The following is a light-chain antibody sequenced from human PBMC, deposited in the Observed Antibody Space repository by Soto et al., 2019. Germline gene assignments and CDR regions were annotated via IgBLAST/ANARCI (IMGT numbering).Light chain of an antibody. CDR2: AAS. J-gene: IGKJ2*01. V-gene: IGKV1-39*01. Sequence: DIQMTQSPSSLSASVGDRVTITCRASQSISSYLNWYQQKVGKAPKLLIYAASSLLSGVPSRFSGSGSGTDFTLTISSLQPEDFATYYCQQSYSTPPYTFGQGTKLEIK. CDR3: QQSYSTPPYT. CDR1: QSISSY.